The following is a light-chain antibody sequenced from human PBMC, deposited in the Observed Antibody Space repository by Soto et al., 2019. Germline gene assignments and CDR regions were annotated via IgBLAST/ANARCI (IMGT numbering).Light chain of an antibody. V-gene: IGKV1-39*01. CDR2: AAS. CDR1: QSISSY. J-gene: IGKJ5*01. CDR3: QQSYSTPPIT. Sequence: DIQMTQSPSSLSASVGDRVTITCRASQSISSYLNWYQQKPGKAPKLLIYAASSLQSGVPSRFSGSGSGTDFTLTISRLQPEDFATYDCQQSYSTPPITFGQGTRLEIK.